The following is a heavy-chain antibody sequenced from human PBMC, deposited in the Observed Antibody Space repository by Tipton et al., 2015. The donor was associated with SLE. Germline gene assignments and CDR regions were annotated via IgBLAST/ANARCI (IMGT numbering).Heavy chain of an antibody. CDR3: ARVGSGVDY. V-gene: IGHV4-59*01. Sequence: TLSLTCTVSGGSISSYYWSWILHTPGKGLEWIGYIYYSGSTNYNPSLKSRVTISVDTSKNQFSLKLSSVTAADTAVYYCARVGSGVDYWGKGTLVTVSS. J-gene: IGHJ4*02. CDR1: GGSISSYY. D-gene: IGHD3-10*01. CDR2: IYYSGST.